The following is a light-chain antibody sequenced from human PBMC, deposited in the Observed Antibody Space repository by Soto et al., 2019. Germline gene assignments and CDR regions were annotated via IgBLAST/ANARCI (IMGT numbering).Light chain of an antibody. J-gene: IGLJ2*01. V-gene: IGLV2-23*02. CDR2: EVF. CDR3: CSYAGSNTSPV. Sequence: QSVLTQPASVSGSPGLSITISCTGTSGDVGSYNLVSWYQHHPGKAPKLIIYEVFKWPSGVSDRFSGSKSGNTASLTISGLQAEDEADYYCCSYAGSNTSPVFGGGTKVTVL. CDR1: SGDVGSYNL.